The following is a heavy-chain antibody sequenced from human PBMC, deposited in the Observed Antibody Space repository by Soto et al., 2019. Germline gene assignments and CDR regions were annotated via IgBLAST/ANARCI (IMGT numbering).Heavy chain of an antibody. Sequence: SETLSLKWTVSLGPIISYYWTWIRQPPGKGLEWIGYIYYNGSTNYNPSLKSRVTISVDTSKNQFSLKLSSVTAADTAVYFCARDRGVVPTAVDYDYYGLDVWGQGTTLTVSS. D-gene: IGHD2-2*01. V-gene: IGHV4-59*01. J-gene: IGHJ6*02. CDR1: LGPIISYY. CDR2: IYYNGST. CDR3: ARDRGVVPTAVDYDYYGLDV.